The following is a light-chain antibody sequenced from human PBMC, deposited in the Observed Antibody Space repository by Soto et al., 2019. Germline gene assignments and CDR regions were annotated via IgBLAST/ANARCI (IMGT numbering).Light chain of an antibody. V-gene: IGKV1-8*01. CDR3: QQYYSYPRT. J-gene: IGKJ1*01. CDR1: QGISSY. Sequence: AIRMTQSPSSLSASTGDRVTITCRASQGISSYLDWYQQKPGKAPKLLIYAASTLQSWVPSRFNGSGYGPDSTLTTSCLQSEDFATYYCQQYYSYPRTFGEGTKVEIK. CDR2: AAS.